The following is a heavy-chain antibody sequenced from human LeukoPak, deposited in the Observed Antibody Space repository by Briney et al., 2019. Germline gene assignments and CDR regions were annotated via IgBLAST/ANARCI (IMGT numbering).Heavy chain of an antibody. CDR1: GGTFSSYT. J-gene: IGHJ6*02. CDR3: AREDIVATQVGYYGMDV. CDR2: IIPILGIA. D-gene: IGHD5-12*01. V-gene: IGHV1-69*04. Sequence: ASVKVSCKASGGTFSSYTISWVRQAPGQGLEWMGRIIPILGIANYAQKFQGRVTITADKSTSTAYMELSSLRSEDTAVYCCAREDIVATQVGYYGMDVWGQGTTVTVSS.